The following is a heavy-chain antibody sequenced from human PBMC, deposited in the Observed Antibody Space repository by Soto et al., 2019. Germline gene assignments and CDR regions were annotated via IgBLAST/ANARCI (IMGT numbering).Heavy chain of an antibody. V-gene: IGHV1-18*01. CDR1: GYAFSTYG. J-gene: IGHJ5*02. CDR2: ISAYNGDS. Sequence: QVQLVQSATEVKKPGASVKVSCKSSGYAFSTYGISWVRQAPGQGLEWMAWISAYNGDSNYAQHLQDRVTLTTDTSTSTAYMELRSLRADDTAVDFGARSSGTSYIWFDPWGQGTLVIVSP. D-gene: IGHD1-26*01. CDR3: ARSSGTSYIWFDP.